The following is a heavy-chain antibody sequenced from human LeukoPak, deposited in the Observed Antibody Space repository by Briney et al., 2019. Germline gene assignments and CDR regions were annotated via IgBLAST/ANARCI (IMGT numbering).Heavy chain of an antibody. CDR2: ISDSGSSE. D-gene: IGHD3-22*01. CDR3: ARDSLIMMVAVTLFDP. V-gene: IGHV3-23*01. Sequence: PGGSLRLSCAASGISLSNHAMSWVRQAPGKGLEWISAISDSGSSEYYADSVKGRFTISRDNPNNTLYLQMNSLRAEDTAVYYCARDSLIMMVAVTLFDPWGQGTLVTVSS. J-gene: IGHJ5*02. CDR1: GISLSNHA.